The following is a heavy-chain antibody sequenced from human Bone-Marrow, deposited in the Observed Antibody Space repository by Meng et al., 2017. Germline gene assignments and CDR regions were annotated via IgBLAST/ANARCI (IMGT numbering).Heavy chain of an antibody. Sequence: GGSLRLSCAASGFTFISYEMNWVRQAPGDGLEWVSYIISSGSPIFYADSVTGRFTISRDHSEHSLYLQMNSLRAEDTSVYYLDTWNFPISDSSFSYWNQG. CDR2: IISSGSPI. V-gene: IGHV3-48*03. CDR1: GFTFISYE. J-gene: IGHJ4*02. CDR3: DTWNFPISDSSFSY. D-gene: IGHD3-3*01.